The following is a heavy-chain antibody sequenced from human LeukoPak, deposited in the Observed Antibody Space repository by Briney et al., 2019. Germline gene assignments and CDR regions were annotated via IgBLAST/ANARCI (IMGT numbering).Heavy chain of an antibody. J-gene: IGHJ4*02. CDR2: ISYDGGNR. D-gene: IGHD6-19*01. Sequence: GGSLRLSCAPPGFTFDMYAMHWVRQAPGKGLEWVAVISYDGGNRNYADSVKGRFTISRDNSKNTLYLEMNSLGPEDTAVYYCARDPPFSSGWSQNYFDYWGQGTLVTVSS. V-gene: IGHV3-30*04. CDR3: ARDPPFSSGWSQNYFDY. CDR1: GFTFDMYA.